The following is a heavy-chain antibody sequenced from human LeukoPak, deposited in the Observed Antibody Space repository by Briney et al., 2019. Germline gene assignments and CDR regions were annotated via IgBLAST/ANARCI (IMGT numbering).Heavy chain of an antibody. J-gene: IGHJ6*03. Sequence: SETLSLTCAVYGGSFSGYYWSWIRQPPGKGLEWIGEINHSGSTNYNPSLKSRDAISVDTSKNQFSLKLSSVTAADTAVYYCARSGDSSSSRRYYYYYYMDVWGKGTTVTVSS. V-gene: IGHV4-34*01. CDR3: ARSGDSSSSRRYYYYYYMDV. D-gene: IGHD6-6*01. CDR1: GGSFSGYY. CDR2: INHSGST.